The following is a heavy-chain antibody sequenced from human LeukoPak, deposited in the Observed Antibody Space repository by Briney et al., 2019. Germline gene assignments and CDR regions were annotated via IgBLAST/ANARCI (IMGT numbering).Heavy chain of an antibody. J-gene: IGHJ4*02. Sequence: PGGSLRLSCAASGFTFSSYAMHWVRQAPGKGLEYVSSISSNGGSTYYANSVKGRFTISRDNSKNTLYLQMGSLRAEDMAVYYCARAKSRWELSPDYWGQGTLVTVSS. V-gene: IGHV3-64*01. CDR2: ISSNGGST. CDR3: ARAKSRWELSPDY. CDR1: GFTFSSYA. D-gene: IGHD1-26*01.